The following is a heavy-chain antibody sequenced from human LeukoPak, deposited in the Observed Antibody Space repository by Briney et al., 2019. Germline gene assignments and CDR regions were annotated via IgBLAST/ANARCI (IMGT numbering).Heavy chain of an antibody. J-gene: IGHJ4*02. CDR1: GGSISSGDYY. V-gene: IGHV4-30-4*08. D-gene: IGHD1-26*01. CDR2: IYYSGST. Sequence: PSQTLSLNCTVSGGSISSGDYYWSWIRQPPGKGLEWIGYIYYSGSTYYNPSLKSRVTISVDTSKNQFSLKLSSVTAADTAVYYCARYSGSYRSDFDYWGQGTLVTVSS. CDR3: ARYSGSYRSDFDY.